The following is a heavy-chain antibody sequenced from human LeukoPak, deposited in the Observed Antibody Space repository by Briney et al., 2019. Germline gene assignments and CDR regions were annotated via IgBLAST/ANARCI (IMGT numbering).Heavy chain of an antibody. Sequence: SETLSLTCAVYGGSFSGYYWSWIRQPPGKGLEWIGEINHSGSTNYNPSLKSRVTISVDTSKNQFSLKLSSVTAADTAVYYCARGTFRIQLRFGWFDPWGQGTLVTVSS. CDR1: GGSFSGYY. CDR3: ARGTFRIQLRFGWFDP. V-gene: IGHV4-34*01. D-gene: IGHD5-18*01. CDR2: INHSGST. J-gene: IGHJ5*02.